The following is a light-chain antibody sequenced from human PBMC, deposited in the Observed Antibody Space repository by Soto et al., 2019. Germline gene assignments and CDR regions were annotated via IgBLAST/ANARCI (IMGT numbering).Light chain of an antibody. J-gene: IGKJ3*01. Sequence: EIVLTQSPATLSLSLGERATLSCRASQSVSSHLTWYQQKPGQAPRLLIYDASNRATGIPDRFSGSGSGTDFPLTIRSLEPEDFAVYYCQQRSNWPPEFTFGPGTKVDIK. V-gene: IGKV3-11*01. CDR3: QQRSNWPPEFT. CDR1: QSVSSH. CDR2: DAS.